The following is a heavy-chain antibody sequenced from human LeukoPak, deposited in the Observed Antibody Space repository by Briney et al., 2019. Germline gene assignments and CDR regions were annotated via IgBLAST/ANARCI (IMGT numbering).Heavy chain of an antibody. CDR3: ARGVSYYYGSGRSPTPYYYMDV. CDR1: GGSISSYY. J-gene: IGHJ6*03. D-gene: IGHD3-10*01. CDR2: IYYSGST. Sequence: PSETLSLTCTVSGGSISSYYWSWIRQPPGKGLEWIGYIYYSGSTNYNPSLKSRVTISVDTSKNQFSLKLSSVTAADTAVYYCARGVSYYYGSGRSPTPYYYMDVWGKGTTVTISS. V-gene: IGHV4-59*01.